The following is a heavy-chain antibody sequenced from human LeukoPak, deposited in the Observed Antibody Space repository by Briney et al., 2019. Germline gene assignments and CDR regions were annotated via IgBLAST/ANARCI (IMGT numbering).Heavy chain of an antibody. V-gene: IGHV4-34*01. Sequence: SETLSLTCSVYGGSFRGYYCGWIRQPPGKGLELIGEINHSGSTNYNPSLKSRVTMSVDTSKNQFSLKLSSVTAADTAVYYCARATVDSSGYYYVFHFDYWGQGTLVTVSS. D-gene: IGHD3-22*01. CDR1: GGSFRGYY. CDR3: ARATVDSSGYYYVFHFDY. J-gene: IGHJ4*02. CDR2: INHSGST.